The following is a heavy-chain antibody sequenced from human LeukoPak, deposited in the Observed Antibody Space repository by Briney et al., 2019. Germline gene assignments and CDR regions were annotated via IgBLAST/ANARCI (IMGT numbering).Heavy chain of an antibody. V-gene: IGHV3-43*02. CDR1: GFTFDDHA. J-gene: IGHJ6*03. CDR3: AKGNRYYGSGSYYNYPPRTFYMDV. CDR2: ISGDGGST. Sequence: GGSLRLSCAASGFTFDDHAMHWVRHAPGKGLEWVSLISGDGGSTYYADSVKGRFTISRDNSKNSLYLQMNSLRTEDTALYYCAKGNRYYGSGSYYNYPPRTFYMDVWGKGTTVTVSS. D-gene: IGHD3-10*01.